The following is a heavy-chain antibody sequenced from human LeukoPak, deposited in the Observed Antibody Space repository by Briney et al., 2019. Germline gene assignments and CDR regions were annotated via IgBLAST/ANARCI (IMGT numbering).Heavy chain of an antibody. Sequence: SETLSLTCTVSGGSISSGGYYWSWTRQPPGKGLEWIGEINHSGSTNYNPSLKSRVTISVDTSKNQFSLKLSSVTAADTAVYYCARGGSRGGAFDIWGQGTMVTVSS. D-gene: IGHD1-26*01. CDR2: INHSGST. J-gene: IGHJ3*02. CDR3: ARGGSRGGAFDI. CDR1: GGSISSGGYY. V-gene: IGHV4-39*07.